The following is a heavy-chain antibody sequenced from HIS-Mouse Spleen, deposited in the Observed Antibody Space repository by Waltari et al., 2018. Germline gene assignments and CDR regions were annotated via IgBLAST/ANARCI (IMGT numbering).Heavy chain of an antibody. Sequence: QVQLQESGPGLVKPSETLSLTCTVSGGSISSYYWSWIRQPPGKGLEWIGYIYYSGSTNYYPTLRSRVPISVDTSKNQFSLQLSSVTAADTAVYYCARGGLLAATYYFDYWGQGTLVTVSS. V-gene: IGHV4-59*12. CDR3: ARGGLLAATYYFDY. D-gene: IGHD2-15*01. CDR1: GGSISSYY. J-gene: IGHJ4*02. CDR2: IYYSGST.